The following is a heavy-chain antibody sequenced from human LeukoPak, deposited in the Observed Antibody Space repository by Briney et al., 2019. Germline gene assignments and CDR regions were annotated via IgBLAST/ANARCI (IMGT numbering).Heavy chain of an antibody. J-gene: IGHJ4*02. CDR3: AKASGPFDY. CDR1: GLTFGSYT. Sequence: PGGSLRLSCTASGLTFGSYTMSWVRQAPGKGLEWVSGITATGSRTYYADSVKGRFTISRDNSKNTLYLQMNSLRAEDTAVYYCAKASGPFDYWGQGTLVTVSS. V-gene: IGHV3-23*01. CDR2: ITATGSRT. D-gene: IGHD2-15*01.